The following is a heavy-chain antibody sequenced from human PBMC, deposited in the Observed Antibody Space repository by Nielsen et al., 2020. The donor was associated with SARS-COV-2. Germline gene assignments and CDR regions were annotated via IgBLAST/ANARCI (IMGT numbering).Heavy chain of an antibody. V-gene: IGHV3-21*01. CDR3: ARDWTVVTAIPDAFDI. Sequence: GGSLRLSCAASGFTFSSYSMNWVRQAPGKGLEWVSSISSSSSYIYYADSVKARFTISRDNAKNSLYLQMNSLRAEDTAVYYCARDWTVVTAIPDAFDIWGQGTMVTVSS. CDR1: GFTFSSYS. J-gene: IGHJ3*02. CDR2: ISSSSSYI. D-gene: IGHD2-21*02.